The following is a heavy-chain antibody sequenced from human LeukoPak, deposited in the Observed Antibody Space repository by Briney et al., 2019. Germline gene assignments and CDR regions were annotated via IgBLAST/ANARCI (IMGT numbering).Heavy chain of an antibody. Sequence: PGGSLRLSCAASGFTFSSYWMHWVRQAPGKGLEWVSCINSDGSSPTYADSVQGRFTISRDNAKNTLSLQMNSLRAEDTAVYYCARDGGNDSPQDYWGQGTLVTVSS. J-gene: IGHJ4*02. CDR1: GFTFSSYW. D-gene: IGHD1-1*01. CDR3: ARDGGNDSPQDY. V-gene: IGHV3-74*01. CDR2: INSDGSSP.